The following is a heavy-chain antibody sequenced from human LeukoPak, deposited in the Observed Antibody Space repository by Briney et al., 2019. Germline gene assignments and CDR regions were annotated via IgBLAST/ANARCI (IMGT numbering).Heavy chain of an antibody. J-gene: IGHJ6*03. CDR1: GFTFDDYA. V-gene: IGHV3-9*03. CDR2: ISWNSGSI. CDR3: AKVAKGYYYYYYMGV. Sequence: PGGSLRLSXAASGFTFDDYAMHWVRQAPGKGLEWVSGISWNSGSICYADSVKGRCTISRGNAKNSMYLQMNSLRAEDMALYYCAKVAKGYYYYYYMGVWGKGTTVTVSS.